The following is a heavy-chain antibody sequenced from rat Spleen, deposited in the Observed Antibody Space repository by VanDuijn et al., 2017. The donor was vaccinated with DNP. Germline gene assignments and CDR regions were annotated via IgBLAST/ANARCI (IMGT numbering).Heavy chain of an antibody. Sequence: EVQLVESGGDLVQPGRSLKLSCVASRFTFNNFWMTWFRQVPGRGLEWVASINSRGGGTYYPDSVKGRFTISRNNAEDTLYLQMNSLRSEDTATYYCASWGIRAYYFDSWGQGTMVTVSS. CDR3: ASWGIRAYYFDS. CDR2: INSRGGGT. CDR1: RFTFNNFW. J-gene: IGHJ2*01. V-gene: IGHV5-31*01. D-gene: IGHD4-3*01.